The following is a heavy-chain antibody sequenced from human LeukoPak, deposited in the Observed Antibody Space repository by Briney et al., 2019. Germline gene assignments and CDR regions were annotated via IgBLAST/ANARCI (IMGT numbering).Heavy chain of an antibody. V-gene: IGHV3-23*01. Sequence: PGGSLRLSCAASGFTFSSYGMSWVRQAPGKGLEWVSGISSSGGTTSYADSVKGRFAISRDNSKDTLYLQMNSLRADDTAVYYCAKTPTTYGSGSYPTWGQGTLVTVSS. J-gene: IGHJ5*02. CDR2: ISSSGGTT. CDR1: GFTFSSYG. CDR3: AKTPTTYGSGSYPT. D-gene: IGHD3-10*01.